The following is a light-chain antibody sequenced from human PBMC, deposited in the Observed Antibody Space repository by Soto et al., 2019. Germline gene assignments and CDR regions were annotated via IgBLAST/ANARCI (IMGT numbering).Light chain of an antibody. CDR3: QVYEILFS. CDR1: QDINNY. V-gene: IGKV1-33*01. CDR2: DAS. J-gene: IGKJ3*01. Sequence: DIQMTQSPSSLSASVGDRVTITCQASQDINNYLNWYQQKPGKAPKLLIYDASNLESGVPSRFSASRSGTHFTLTISSLQPEYIATYYFQVYEILFSFGPGTKVDFK.